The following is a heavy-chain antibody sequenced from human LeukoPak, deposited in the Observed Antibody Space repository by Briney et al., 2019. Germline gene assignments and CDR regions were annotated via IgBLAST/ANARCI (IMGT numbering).Heavy chain of an antibody. CDR1: GFTFSSYA. CDR2: ISGSGGST. CDR3: AKAPPLYDSSGYTTRFDY. D-gene: IGHD3-22*01. J-gene: IGHJ4*02. Sequence: PGGALRLSCAASGFTFSSYAMSWVGQAPGKGLEGVSAISGSGGSTYYADSVKGRFPIARDNSKNTLYLQMNSLRAEDTAVYYCAKAPPLYDSSGYTTRFDYWGQGTLVTVSS. V-gene: IGHV3-23*01.